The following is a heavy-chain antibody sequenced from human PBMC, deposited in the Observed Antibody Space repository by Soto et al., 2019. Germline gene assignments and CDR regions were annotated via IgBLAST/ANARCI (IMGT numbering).Heavy chain of an antibody. CDR1: GGTFSSYD. D-gene: IGHD6-19*01. J-gene: IGHJ4*02. V-gene: IGHV1-69*06. CDR3: ARDPGGSSGWYPVFDY. CDR2: IIPSFGTA. Sequence: SVKVSCKASGGTFSSYDISWVRQAPGQGLEWMGGIIPSFGTANYAQKFQGRVTITADKSTSTAYMELSSLRSEDTAVYYCARDPGGSSGWYPVFDYWGQGTLVTVSS.